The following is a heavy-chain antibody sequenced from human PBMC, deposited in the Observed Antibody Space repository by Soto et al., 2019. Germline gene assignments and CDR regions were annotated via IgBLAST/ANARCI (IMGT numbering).Heavy chain of an antibody. V-gene: IGHV3-30-3*01. CDR3: ARSYDSSGYHFDY. J-gene: IGHJ4*02. Sequence: QVQLVEPGGGVVQPGRSLRLSCAASGFTFSSYAMHWVRQAPGKGLEWVAVISYDGSNKYYADSVKGRFTISRDNSKNTLYLQMNSLRAEDTAVYYCARSYDSSGYHFDYWGQGTLVTVSS. CDR1: GFTFSSYA. CDR2: ISYDGSNK. D-gene: IGHD3-22*01.